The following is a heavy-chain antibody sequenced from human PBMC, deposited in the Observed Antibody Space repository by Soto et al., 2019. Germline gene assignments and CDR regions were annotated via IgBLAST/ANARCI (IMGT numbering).Heavy chain of an antibody. J-gene: IGHJ6*02. CDR3: AKCSVAGTTIPAYYYYGMDV. V-gene: IGHV3-23*01. CDR2: ISGSGGST. D-gene: IGHD6-19*01. Sequence: GGSLRLSCAASGLTFSSYAMRWVRQAPGKGLEWVSAISGSGGSTYYADSVKGRFTISRDNSKNTLYLQMNSLRAEDTAVYYCAKCSVAGTTIPAYYYYGMDVWGQGTTVTVSS. CDR1: GLTFSSYA.